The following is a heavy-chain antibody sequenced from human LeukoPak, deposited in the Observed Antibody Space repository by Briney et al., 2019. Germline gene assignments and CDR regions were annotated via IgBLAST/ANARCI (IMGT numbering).Heavy chain of an antibody. J-gene: IGHJ4*02. CDR3: ASYTLWYVDS. CDR2: ISIGSSPYT. Sequence: GGSLRLSCAASGFSFSKSSMLWFRQAPGKGLEWVSAISIGSSPYTYYADYLKGRLTISRDNAKNSVSLQMNSPRPEDTAVYYCASYTLWYVDSWGQGTLVTVSS. D-gene: IGHD3-16*01. CDR1: GFSFSKSS. V-gene: IGHV3-21*06.